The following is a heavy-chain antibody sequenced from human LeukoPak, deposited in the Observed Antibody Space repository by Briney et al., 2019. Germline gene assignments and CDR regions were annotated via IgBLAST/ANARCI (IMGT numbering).Heavy chain of an antibody. CDR1: GGTFSSYG. CDR2: INPNSGGT. D-gene: IGHD2-15*01. CDR3: GRVYCSGGSCSGYMDV. J-gene: IGHJ6*03. V-gene: IGHV1-2*02. Sequence: WASVKVSCKASGGTFSSYGISWVRQAPGQGLEWMGWINPNSGGTNYAQKFQGRVTMTRDTSISTAYMELSRLRSDDTAVYYCGRVYCSGGSCSGYMDVWGKGTTVTISS.